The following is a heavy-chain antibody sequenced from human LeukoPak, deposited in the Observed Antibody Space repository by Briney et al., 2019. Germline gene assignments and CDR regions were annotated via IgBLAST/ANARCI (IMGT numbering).Heavy chain of an antibody. CDR2: IYYSGST. CDR3: ARAGDYYDSSGYYSPFDY. Sequence: SETLSLTCTVSGGSISSSSYYWGWIRQPPGKGLEWIGSIYYSGSTYYNPSLTSRVTISVDTSKNQFSLKLSSVTAADTAVYYCARAGDYYDSSGYYSPFDYWSQGTLVTVSS. D-gene: IGHD3-22*01. V-gene: IGHV4-39*07. CDR1: GGSISSSSYY. J-gene: IGHJ4*02.